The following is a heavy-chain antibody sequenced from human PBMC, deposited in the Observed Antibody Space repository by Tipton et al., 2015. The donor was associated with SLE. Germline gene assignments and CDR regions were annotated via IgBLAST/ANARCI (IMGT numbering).Heavy chain of an antibody. V-gene: IGHV4-61*08. J-gene: IGHJ4*02. D-gene: IGHD5-18*01. CDR2: INHSGST. CDR1: SGSISGGDYY. Sequence: LRLSCTVSSGSISGGDYYWSWIRQPPGKGLEWIGEINHSGSTNYNPSLKSRVTISVDTSKNQFSLKLSSMTAADTAVYYCARAGYSYDSGYYFDHWGQGTLVTVSS. CDR3: ARAGYSYDSGYYFDH.